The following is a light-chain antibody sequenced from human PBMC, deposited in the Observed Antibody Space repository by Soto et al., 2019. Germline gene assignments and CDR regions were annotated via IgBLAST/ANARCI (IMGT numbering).Light chain of an antibody. CDR1: QSISTH. Sequence: DIPITQSPSSLSASVRDSGSITCRASQSISTHLSWYQQKPGKAPKLLIYAASSLQSWVTSRFTGSGSGTDFTLTISSLQPEDFATYYCQQSYTSWWTFGQGTRWKS. V-gene: IGKV1-39*01. CDR2: AAS. CDR3: QQSYTSWWT. J-gene: IGKJ1*01.